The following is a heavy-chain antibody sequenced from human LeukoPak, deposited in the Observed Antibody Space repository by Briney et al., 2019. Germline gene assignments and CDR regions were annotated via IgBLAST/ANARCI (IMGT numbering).Heavy chain of an antibody. D-gene: IGHD3-16*01. V-gene: IGHV3-66*01. CDR3: ARGAFD. CDR2: MYNTGSA. J-gene: IGHJ4*02. CDR1: GFTFSSYD. Sequence: GGSLRLSCAASGFTFSSYDMHWVRQATGKGLEWVSVMYNTGSAYYADSVKGRFTISRDTSKNMFYLQMTNLRVDDTAVYYCARGAFDWGQGTLVTVSS.